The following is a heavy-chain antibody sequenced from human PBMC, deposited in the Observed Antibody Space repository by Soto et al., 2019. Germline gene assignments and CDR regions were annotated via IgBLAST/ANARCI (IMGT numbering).Heavy chain of an antibody. J-gene: IGHJ4*01. CDR2: LYYSGSA. D-gene: IGHD6-19*01. CDR3: ARHVDEYTSGSYYF. Sequence: SENVSLTCTVSGDSISSGSYYWGWLRQPPGKGLEWIGRLYYSGSAYYNPSLKSRVTISVDTSKNQFSLKLTYVTAADTAVYYCARHVDEYTSGSYYF. V-gene: IGHV4-39*01. CDR1: GDSISSGSYY.